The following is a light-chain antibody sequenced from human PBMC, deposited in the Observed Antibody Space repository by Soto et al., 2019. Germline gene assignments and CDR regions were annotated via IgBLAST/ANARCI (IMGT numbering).Light chain of an antibody. CDR3: CSYAGSSTVI. CDR2: EDN. Sequence: QSVLTQPASVSGSPGQSITISCLGTSSDVGGYDLVSWYQQHPGEAPKLVIFEDNKRPSGVSNRFSGSKSGNTASLTISGLQAEDEAGYYCCSYAGSSTVIFGGGTKLTVL. V-gene: IGLV2-23*01. J-gene: IGLJ2*01. CDR1: SSDVGGYDL.